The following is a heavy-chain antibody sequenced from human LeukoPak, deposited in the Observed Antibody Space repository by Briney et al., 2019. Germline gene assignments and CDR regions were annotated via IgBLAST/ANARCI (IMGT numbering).Heavy chain of an antibody. Sequence: SETLSLTCTVSGGSISSGGYYWNWIRQHPGKGLEWIGYIYYSGSTYYNPSLKSRVTISVDTSKNQFSLKLSSVTAADTAVYYCARDRGDYDPARDYYGMDVWGQGTTVTVSS. D-gene: IGHD4-17*01. J-gene: IGHJ6*02. CDR3: ARDRGDYDPARDYYGMDV. CDR1: GGSISSGGYY. CDR2: IYYSGST. V-gene: IGHV4-31*03.